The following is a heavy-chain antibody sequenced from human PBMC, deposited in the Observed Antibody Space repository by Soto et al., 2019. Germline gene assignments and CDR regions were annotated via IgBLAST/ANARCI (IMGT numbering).Heavy chain of an antibody. CDR2: VWYDGRQK. CDR1: GFTSTNYV. D-gene: IGHD6-13*01. CDR3: ATEPVESIWRIGSWGIDN. V-gene: IGHV3-33*03. Sequence: QVHLVESGGGVVQPGRSLRLSCATSGFTSTNYVMHWVRQTPGKGLEWVANVWYDGRQKGYADLAKGRFTISRDNCENTGCLEMNSLRVEDTAVYYCATEPVESIWRIGSWGIDNWGQGTLVTVSS. J-gene: IGHJ4*02.